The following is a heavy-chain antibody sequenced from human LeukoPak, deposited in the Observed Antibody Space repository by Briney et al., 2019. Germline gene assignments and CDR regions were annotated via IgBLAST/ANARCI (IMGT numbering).Heavy chain of an antibody. D-gene: IGHD2-21*01. Sequence: GASVKVSCKASGYTFTNYAMNWVRQAPGQRLEWMGWINAGNGKTKSSQRFQDRVAITRDTSASTAYMELNSLRSADTAVYYCARGIWSSHNKDYYFDYWGQGSLVTVSS. V-gene: IGHV1-3*01. J-gene: IGHJ4*02. CDR1: GYTFTNYA. CDR3: ARGIWSSHNKDYYFDY. CDR2: INAGNGKT.